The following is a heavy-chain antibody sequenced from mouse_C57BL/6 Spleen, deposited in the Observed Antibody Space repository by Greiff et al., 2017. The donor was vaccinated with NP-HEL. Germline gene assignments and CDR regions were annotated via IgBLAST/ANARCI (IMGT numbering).Heavy chain of an antibody. CDR1: GYAFSSYW. CDR3: ARRGATTVVATPYAMDY. CDR2: IYPGDGDT. D-gene: IGHD1-1*01. V-gene: IGHV1-80*01. Sequence: QVQLQQSGAELVKPGASVKISCKASGYAFSSYWMNWVKQRPGKGLEWIGQIYPGDGDTNYNGKFKGKATLTADKSSSTAYMQLSSLTSEDSAVYFCARRGATTVVATPYAMDYWGQGTSVTVSS. J-gene: IGHJ4*01.